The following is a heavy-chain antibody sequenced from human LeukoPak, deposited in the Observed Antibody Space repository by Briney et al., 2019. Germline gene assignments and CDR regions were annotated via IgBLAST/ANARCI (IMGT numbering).Heavy chain of an antibody. CDR1: GFSVSSNY. V-gene: IGHV3-53*05. CDR3: ARENGYCSTTSCPLDV. D-gene: IGHD2-2*01. Sequence: GGSLTLSCAVSGFSVSSNYMTCVSQPPGEGREWVSVIFNAGVGVNIYYADSVKGRFTISRDNSKNTLYLPMHSLRAEDTAVYYCARENGYCSTTSCPLDVWGQGTTVTVSS. CDR2: IFNAGVGVNI. J-gene: IGHJ6*02.